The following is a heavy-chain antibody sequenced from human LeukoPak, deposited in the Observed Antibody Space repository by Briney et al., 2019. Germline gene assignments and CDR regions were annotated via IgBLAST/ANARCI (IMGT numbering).Heavy chain of an antibody. CDR2: IYYSGST. Sequence: PSETLSLTCTVSGASISSSSYYWGWIRQPPGKGLEWIGSIYYSGSTYYNPSLKSRVTISVDTSKNQFSLKLSSVTAADTAVYYCARVMVRGGYYHYGMDVWGQGTTVTVSS. V-gene: IGHV4-39*01. CDR3: ARVMVRGGYYHYGMDV. D-gene: IGHD3-10*01. J-gene: IGHJ6*02. CDR1: GASISSSSYY.